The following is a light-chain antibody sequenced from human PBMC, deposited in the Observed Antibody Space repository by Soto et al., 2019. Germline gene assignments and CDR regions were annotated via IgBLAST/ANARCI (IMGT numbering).Light chain of an antibody. CDR2: GAS. Sequence: EIVLTQSPGTLSLSPGERATLSCRASQSVSSRNLAWYQQKPGQAPRLLIYGASSRATGIPDRFSGSGSGTDFTLTISRLEPEDFAVYYCHQYNNSPRTFGQGTKVESK. CDR3: HQYNNSPRT. V-gene: IGKV3-20*01. J-gene: IGKJ1*01. CDR1: QSVSSRN.